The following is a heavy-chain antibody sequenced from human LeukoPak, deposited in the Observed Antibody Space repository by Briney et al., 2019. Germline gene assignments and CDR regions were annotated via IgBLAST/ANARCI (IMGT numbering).Heavy chain of an antibody. CDR3: ARDRDFWSGYYWDYYYYYMDV. CDR1: GFTFSSYA. J-gene: IGHJ6*03. V-gene: IGHV3-30*04. D-gene: IGHD3-3*01. Sequence: GGSLRLSRAASGFTFSSYAMHWVRQAPGKGLEWVAVISYDGSNKYYADSVKGRFTISRDNSKNTLYLQMNSLRAEDTAVYYCARDRDFWSGYYWDYYYYYMDVWGKGTTVTVSS. CDR2: ISYDGSNK.